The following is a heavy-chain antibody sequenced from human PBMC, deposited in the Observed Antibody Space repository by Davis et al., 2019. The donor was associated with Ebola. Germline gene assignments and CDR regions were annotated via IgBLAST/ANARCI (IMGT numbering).Heavy chain of an antibody. CDR3: ARRKGRTVTTRYYYYGMDV. J-gene: IGHJ6*02. Sequence: MPGGSLRLSCTVSGGSISSYYWSWIRQPPGKGLEWIGYINYSGSTNYNPSLKSRVTISVDTSKNQFSLKLSSVTAADTAVYYCARRKGRTVTTRYYYYGMDVWGQGTTVTVSS. CDR2: INYSGST. V-gene: IGHV4-59*12. D-gene: IGHD4-17*01. CDR1: GGSISSYY.